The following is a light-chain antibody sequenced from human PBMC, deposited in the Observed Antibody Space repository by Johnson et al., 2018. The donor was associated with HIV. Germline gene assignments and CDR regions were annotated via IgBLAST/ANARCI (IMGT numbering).Light chain of an antibody. Sequence: QSVLTQPPSVSAAPGQKVTISCSGSSSNIVNNSVSLYQQLPGTAPKLLIYDTNRRPSGIPDRFSASKSGTSATLAITGLQTGDEADYYCGTWDSSLSAHYVFGTGTKVTVL. CDR1: SSNIVNNS. V-gene: IGLV1-51*01. CDR2: DTN. CDR3: GTWDSSLSAHYV. J-gene: IGLJ1*01.